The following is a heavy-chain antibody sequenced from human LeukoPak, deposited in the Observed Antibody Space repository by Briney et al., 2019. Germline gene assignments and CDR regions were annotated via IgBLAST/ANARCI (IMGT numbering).Heavy chain of an antibody. CDR1: GFTFSSYG. D-gene: IGHD1-26*01. V-gene: IGHV3-23*01. CDR2: ISGSGGST. CDR3: AKYGLVGATRWFDP. J-gene: IGHJ5*02. Sequence: PGGTLRLSCAASGFTFSSYGMSWVRQAPGKGLEWVSAISGSGGSTYYADSVKGRFTISRDNSKNTLFLQMNSLRAEDTAVYYCAKYGLVGATRWFDPWGQGTLVTVSS.